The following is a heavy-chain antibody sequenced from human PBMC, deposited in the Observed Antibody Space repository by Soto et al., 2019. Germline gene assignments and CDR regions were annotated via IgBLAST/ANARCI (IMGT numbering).Heavy chain of an antibody. CDR3: AREGGGAPPLYYGMDV. CDR2: INAGNGNT. V-gene: IGHV1-3*01. Sequence: GASVKVSCKASGYTFTSYAMHWVRQAPGQRLEWMGWINAGNGNTKYSQKFQGRVTITRDTSASTAYMELSSLRSEDTAVYYCAREGGGAPPLYYGMDVWGQGTTVTVSS. CDR1: GYTFTSYA. J-gene: IGHJ6*02. D-gene: IGHD1-26*01.